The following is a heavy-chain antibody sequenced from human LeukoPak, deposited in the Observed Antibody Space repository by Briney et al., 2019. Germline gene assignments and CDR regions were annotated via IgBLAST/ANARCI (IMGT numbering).Heavy chain of an antibody. Sequence: SETLSLTCSVSGGSISSSNYFWGWIRQPPGKGLEWIASIHYSGSTYSNPSLKSRVTISVDTSKNQFSLRLSSVSAADTAVYYCARGQRDYGDSNWFDPWGQGTLVTVSS. V-gene: IGHV4-39*01. CDR1: GGSISSSNYF. CDR3: ARGQRDYGDSNWFDP. CDR2: IHYSGST. J-gene: IGHJ5*02. D-gene: IGHD4-17*01.